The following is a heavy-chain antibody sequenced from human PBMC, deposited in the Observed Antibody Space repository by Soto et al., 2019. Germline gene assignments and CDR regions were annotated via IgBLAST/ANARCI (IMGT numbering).Heavy chain of an antibody. D-gene: IGHD3-9*01. Sequence: QLHLQESGPGLVKPSETLSLTCTVTGVSIGTSGDYWGWVRQPPGKGLEWIGSVYRTGSVYYNPSLYNPSLESRLSITVDTSKNQFSLKLRFVTAADTAVYYCVDVFTGSTFGYWGQGTLVTVSS. V-gene: IGHV4-39*01. CDR3: VDVFTGSTFGY. CDR1: GVSIGTSGDY. CDR2: VYRTGSV. J-gene: IGHJ4*02.